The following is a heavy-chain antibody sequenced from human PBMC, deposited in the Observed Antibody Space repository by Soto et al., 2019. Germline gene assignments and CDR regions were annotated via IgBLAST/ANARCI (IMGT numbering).Heavy chain of an antibody. CDR1: GEALGSGQSY. V-gene: IGHV4-61*01. CDR3: ARGRSDSAGSSFGRRMDV. CDR2: TFVTGAT. J-gene: IGHJ6*02. Sequence: QVQLQESGPGLVKSSETLSLICFVSGEALGSGQSYWNWIRQAPGKGLEWIGHTFVTGATKYSASLKSRVTMSVDTSKSHISLTLTSVTAADSATYFCARGRSDSAGSSFGRRMDVWGQGTTVTVSS. D-gene: IGHD3-10*01.